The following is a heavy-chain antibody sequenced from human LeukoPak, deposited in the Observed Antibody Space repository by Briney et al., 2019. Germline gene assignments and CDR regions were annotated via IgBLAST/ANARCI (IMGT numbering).Heavy chain of an antibody. J-gene: IGHJ5*02. CDR1: GGTYSSYT. D-gene: IGHD4-23*01. CDR2: IIPILGIA. CDR3: ARGSTVVITLFGCDL. V-gene: IGHV1-69*02. Sequence: GSSVKVSCTASGGTYSSYTISWVRQAPGHGLEWRGRIIPILGIANYAQKFQGRVTITAVKSTSTAYVELSSLKSEDTAVDYCARGSTVVITLFGCDLWGQGTLVSVSS.